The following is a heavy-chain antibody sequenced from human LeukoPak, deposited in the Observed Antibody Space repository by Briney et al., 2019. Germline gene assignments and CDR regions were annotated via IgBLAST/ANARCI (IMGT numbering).Heavy chain of an antibody. CDR2: IIPIFGTA. CDR1: GGTFSSYA. Sequence: SVKVSCKASGGTFSSYAISWVRQAPGQGLEWMGGIIPIFGTANYAQKFQGRVMITADKSTSTAYMELSSLRSEDTAVYYCASPLPGTRYYFDYWGQGTLVTVSS. CDR3: ASPLPGTRYYFDY. V-gene: IGHV1-69*06. D-gene: IGHD1-1*01. J-gene: IGHJ4*02.